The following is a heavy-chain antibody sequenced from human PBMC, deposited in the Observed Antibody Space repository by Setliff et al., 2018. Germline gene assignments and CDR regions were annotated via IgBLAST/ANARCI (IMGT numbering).Heavy chain of an antibody. Sequence: SETLSLTCTVSGGSVTSSGSYWGWIRQTPGKGLEWMGTSESTYYNPSLKSRVTISVDRPKNQFSLKLSSVTAADTAIYYCARHTIAMSTIISYFDYWGQGTLVTVSS. CDR1: GGSVTSSGSY. CDR3: ARHTIAMSTIISYFDY. J-gene: IGHJ4*02. V-gene: IGHV4-39*01. CDR2: SEST. D-gene: IGHD3-10*01.